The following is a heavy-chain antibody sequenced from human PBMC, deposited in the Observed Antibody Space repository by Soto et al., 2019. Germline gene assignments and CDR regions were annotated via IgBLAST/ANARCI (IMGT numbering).Heavy chain of an antibody. V-gene: IGHV1-69*12. Sequence: QVQLVQSGAEVKKPGSSVKVSCKASGGTFSSYAISWVRQAPGQGLEWMGGIIPIFGTANYAQKFQGRVTITADESTSTAYMELSSLRSEDTAVYYCARGPVHYYDSSGYYPPLVYWGQGTLVTVSS. CDR3: ARGPVHYYDSSGYYPPLVY. J-gene: IGHJ4*02. CDR2: IIPIFGTA. D-gene: IGHD3-22*01. CDR1: GGTFSSYA.